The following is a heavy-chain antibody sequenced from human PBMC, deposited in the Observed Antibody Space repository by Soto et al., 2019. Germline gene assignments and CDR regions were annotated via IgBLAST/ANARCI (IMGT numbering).Heavy chain of an antibody. V-gene: IGHV1-69*04. J-gene: IGHJ4*02. D-gene: IGHD3-10*01. CDR1: CDTYSFYS. Sequence: QVQLVQSGAEVKRPGSSVKVSCKASCDTYSFYSINWVRQAPGLGLEWMGRVNPILSMANYAQRFQGRVTMTADKSTSTGYMELSGRRSEDTAMYYCATSYGSGYRAFDYWGQGALVTVSS. CDR3: ATSYGSGYRAFDY. CDR2: VNPILSMA.